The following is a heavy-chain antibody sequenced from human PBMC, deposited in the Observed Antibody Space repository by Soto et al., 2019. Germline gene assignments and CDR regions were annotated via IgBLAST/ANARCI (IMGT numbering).Heavy chain of an antibody. Sequence: QVKLVEFGGAVVQSGRSLRLSCTASSFRFSAYGMHWVLQAPGKGLEWVALISDDGKTQFFTESVEGRFTISRDNSRNTLYLQMNRLRPEDTAVYYCVKGGYKTGWPPFDHWGHGTRVTVSS. D-gene: IGHD6-19*01. V-gene: IGHV3-30*18. CDR2: ISDDGKTQ. J-gene: IGHJ4*01. CDR1: SFRFSAYG. CDR3: VKGGYKTGWPPFDH.